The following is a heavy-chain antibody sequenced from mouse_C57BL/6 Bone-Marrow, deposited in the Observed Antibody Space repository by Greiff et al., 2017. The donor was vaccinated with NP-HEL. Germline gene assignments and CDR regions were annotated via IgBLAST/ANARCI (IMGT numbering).Heavy chain of an antibody. D-gene: IGHD2-3*01. J-gene: IGHJ4*01. CDR2: ISNGGGST. V-gene: IGHV5-12*01. CDR1: GFTFSDYY. Sequence: EVKLVESGGGLVQPGGSLKLSCAASGFTFSDYYMYWVRQTPEKRLEWVAYISNGGGSTYYPDTVKGRFTISRDNATNTLYLQLSRLKSEDTAMYYCARQGYDGVYYDAMDYWGQGTSVTVSS. CDR3: ARQGYDGVYYDAMDY.